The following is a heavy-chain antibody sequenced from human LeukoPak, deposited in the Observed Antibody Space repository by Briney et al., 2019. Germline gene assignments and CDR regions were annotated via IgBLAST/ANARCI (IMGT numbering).Heavy chain of an antibody. V-gene: IGHV1-69*04. CDR1: GGTFSNYA. CDR2: IIPLLGVA. CDR3: ASQEVYGSGGDLIDY. J-gene: IGHJ4*02. Sequence: SVKVSCKASGGTFSNYAISWVRQAPGQGLEWMGRIIPLLGVADSAQKFQGRVTITADKSTSTAYMELSSLRSEDTALYYCASQEVYGSGGDLIDYWGQGTLVTVSS. D-gene: IGHD3-10*01.